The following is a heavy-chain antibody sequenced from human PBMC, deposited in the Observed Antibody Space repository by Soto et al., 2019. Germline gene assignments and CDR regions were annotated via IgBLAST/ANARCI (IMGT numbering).Heavy chain of an antibody. CDR2: ISPFNGNT. CDR1: GYPFTHYG. Sequence: ASVKVSCKSSGYPFTHYGITWVRQAPGQGLEWMGWISPFNGNTNYGQTLQGRVTLTTDTSTSTVYMELRSLRSDDTAVYYCARGGRITVTGLPLDDWGQGTWVSVSS. D-gene: IGHD4-4*01. V-gene: IGHV1-18*01. J-gene: IGHJ4*02. CDR3: ARGGRITVTGLPLDD.